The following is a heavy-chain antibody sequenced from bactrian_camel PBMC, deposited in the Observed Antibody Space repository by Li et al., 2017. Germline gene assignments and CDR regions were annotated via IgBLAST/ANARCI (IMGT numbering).Heavy chain of an antibody. CDR2: IHVRDGRT. CDR1: KSISETIC. Sequence: HVQLVESGGGSVQAGGSLTLSCTASKSISETICMGWFRQNSGEREGIAAIHVRDGRTAYADSVKGRFTISQDIAKKTLYLQMNDLKPEDTAMYHCATTQGGELCSSSNWKYIFDVFGQGTQVTVS. D-gene: IGHD2*01. J-gene: IGHJ4*01. V-gene: IGHV3S54*01.